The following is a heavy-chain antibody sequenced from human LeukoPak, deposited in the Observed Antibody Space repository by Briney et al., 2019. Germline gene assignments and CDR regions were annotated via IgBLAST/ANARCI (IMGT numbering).Heavy chain of an antibody. CDR3: ARHPARRYSSGWYYYFDY. CDR1: GGSISSSSYY. J-gene: IGHJ4*02. Sequence: SETLSLTCTVSGGSISSSSYYWGWIRQPPGKGLEWIGSIYYSGSTYYNPSLKSRVTISVDTSKNQFSLKLSSVTAADTAVYYRARHPARRYSSGWYYYFDYWGQGTLVTVSS. D-gene: IGHD6-19*01. CDR2: IYYSGST. V-gene: IGHV4-39*01.